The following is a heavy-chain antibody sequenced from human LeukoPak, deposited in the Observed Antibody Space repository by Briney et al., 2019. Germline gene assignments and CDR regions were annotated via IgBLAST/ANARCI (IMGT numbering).Heavy chain of an antibody. J-gene: IGHJ4*02. CDR3: ARDRAETAMIFFSVY. CDR1: GYTFTSYG. D-gene: IGHD5-18*01. Sequence: ASVKVSCKASGYTFTSYGISWVRQAPGQGLEWMGWISAYNGNTNYAQKLQGRITMTTDTSTSTVYMELRSLRSDDTAVYYCARDRAETAMIFFSVYWGQGTLVTVSS. V-gene: IGHV1-18*01. CDR2: ISAYNGNT.